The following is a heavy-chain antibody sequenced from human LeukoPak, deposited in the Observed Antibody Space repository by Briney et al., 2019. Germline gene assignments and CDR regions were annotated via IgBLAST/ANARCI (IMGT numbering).Heavy chain of an antibody. CDR1: GGSISSGGYS. Sequence: SQTLSLTCAVSGGSISSGGYSWSWIRQPPGKGLEWIGCIYHSGSTYYNPSLKSRVTISVDRSKNQFSLKLSSVTAADTAVYYCARAGAYSSGWCYFDYWGQGTLVTVSS. D-gene: IGHD6-19*01. CDR3: ARAGAYSSGWCYFDY. CDR2: IYHSGST. V-gene: IGHV4-30-2*01. J-gene: IGHJ4*02.